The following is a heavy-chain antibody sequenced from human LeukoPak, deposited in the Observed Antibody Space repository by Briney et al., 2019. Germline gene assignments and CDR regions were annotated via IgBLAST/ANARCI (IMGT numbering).Heavy chain of an antibody. V-gene: IGHV4-31*03. J-gene: IGHJ3*02. Sequence: SQTLSLTCTVSGGSISSGGYYWSWIRQHPGKGLEWTGYIYYSGSTYYNPSLKSRVTISVDTSKNQSSLKLSSVTAADTAVYYCARDYYDSSGDAFDIWGQGTMVTASS. D-gene: IGHD3-22*01. CDR1: GGSISSGGYY. CDR3: ARDYYDSSGDAFDI. CDR2: IYYSGST.